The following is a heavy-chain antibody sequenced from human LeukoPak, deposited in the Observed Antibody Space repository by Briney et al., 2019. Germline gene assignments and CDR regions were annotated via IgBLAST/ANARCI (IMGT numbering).Heavy chain of an antibody. Sequence: GGSLRLSCAASGFSFSTYWMNWVRQAPGGGLEWVANIKQDGSEKYYVDSVKGRFTIAKDNTKNSLYLQLNRLRAEETAVYYCARRVRSGFFDNWGQGTLVTVSS. CDR1: GFSFSTYW. D-gene: IGHD3-3*01. J-gene: IGHJ4*02. CDR2: IKQDGSEK. V-gene: IGHV3-7*01. CDR3: ARRVRSGFFDN.